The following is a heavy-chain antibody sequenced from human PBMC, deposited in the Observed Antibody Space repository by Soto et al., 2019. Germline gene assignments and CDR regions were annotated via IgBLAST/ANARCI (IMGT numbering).Heavy chain of an antibody. CDR2: TRNKANSYTT. Sequence: EVQLVESGGGLVQPGGSLRLSCAASGFTFSDHYMDWVRQAPGKGLEWVGRTRNKANSYTTEYAASVKGRFTISRDDSKNTLYLQMNSLRAEDTAVYYCATLPRIAARYKPWGQGTLVTVSS. J-gene: IGHJ4*02. D-gene: IGHD6-6*01. V-gene: IGHV3-72*01. CDR3: ATLPRIAARYKP. CDR1: GFTFSDHY.